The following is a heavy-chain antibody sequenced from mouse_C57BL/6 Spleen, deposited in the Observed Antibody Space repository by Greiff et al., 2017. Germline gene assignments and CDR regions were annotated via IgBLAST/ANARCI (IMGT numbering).Heavy chain of an antibody. V-gene: IGHV5-6*01. CDR3: ARPPYDYDKGNYFDY. J-gene: IGHJ2*01. Sequence: EVKLVESGGDLVKPGGSLKLSCAASGFTFSSYGMSWVRQTPDKRLEWVATISSGGSYTYYPDSVKGRFTISRDNAKNTLYLQMSSLKSEDTAMYYCARPPYDYDKGNYFDYWGQGTTLTVSS. CDR2: ISSGGSYT. CDR1: GFTFSSYG. D-gene: IGHD2-4*01.